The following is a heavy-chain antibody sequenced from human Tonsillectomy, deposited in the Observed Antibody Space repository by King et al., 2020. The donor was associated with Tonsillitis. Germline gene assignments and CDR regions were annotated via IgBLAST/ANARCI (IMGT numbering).Heavy chain of an antibody. V-gene: IGHV4-59*08. Sequence: VQLQESGPGLVKPSETLSLTCTVSGGSISSYYWSWIRQLPGKGLEWIGFIYYSGCTNYNPSPKSRVTISVDTSKNQFSLKLSSVTAADTAVYYCARRMWGYYYYMDVWGKGTTVTVSS. CDR3: ARRMWGYYYYMDV. D-gene: IGHD7-27*01. CDR1: GGSISSYY. J-gene: IGHJ6*03. CDR2: IYYSGCT.